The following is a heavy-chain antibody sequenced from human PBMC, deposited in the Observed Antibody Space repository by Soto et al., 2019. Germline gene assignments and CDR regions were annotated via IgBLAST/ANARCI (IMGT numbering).Heavy chain of an antibody. CDR2: INHSGST. CDR3: ARGKYYYDSSGYPAPVDY. Sequence: LSLTCAVYGGSFSGYYWSWIRQPPGKGLEWIGEINHSGSTNYNPSLKSRVTISVDTSKNQFSLKLSSVTAADTAVYYCARGKYYYDSSGYPAPVDYGGQG. CDR1: GGSFSGYY. V-gene: IGHV4-34*01. J-gene: IGHJ4*02. D-gene: IGHD3-22*01.